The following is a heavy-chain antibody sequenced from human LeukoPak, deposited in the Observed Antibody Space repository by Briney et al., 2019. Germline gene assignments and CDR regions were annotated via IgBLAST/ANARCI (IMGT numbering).Heavy chain of an antibody. CDR1: GYTLTSYA. J-gene: IGHJ6*03. CDR3: ARADYYSYYMDV. CDR2: INTNTGNP. V-gene: IGHV7-4-1*02. Sequence: ASVKVSCKASGYTLTSYALIWVRQAPGQGLEWMGWINTNTGNPTYVQGFTGRFVFSVDTSVSTAYLQISSLKAEDTAVYYCARADYYSYYMDVWGKGTTVTVSS.